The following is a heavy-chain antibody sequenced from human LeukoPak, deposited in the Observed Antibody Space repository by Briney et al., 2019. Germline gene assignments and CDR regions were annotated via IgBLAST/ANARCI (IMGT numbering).Heavy chain of an antibody. Sequence: GGSLRLSCAASGFTVSNKYMTWVRQAPGKGLEWVSLIYSDGRTYYAGSVKGRFTISRDNSKNTLSLQMNSRRAEDTAVYYCTKWSSGSYYDGFSDYWGQGTLVTVSS. D-gene: IGHD1-26*01. V-gene: IGHV3-53*01. J-gene: IGHJ4*02. CDR3: TKWSSGSYYDGFSDY. CDR2: IYSDGRT. CDR1: GFTVSNKY.